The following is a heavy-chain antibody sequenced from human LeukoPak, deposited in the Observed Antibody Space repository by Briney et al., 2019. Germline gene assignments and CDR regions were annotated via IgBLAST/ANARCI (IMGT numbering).Heavy chain of an antibody. CDR2: INSDGSST. V-gene: IGHV3-74*01. D-gene: IGHD6-19*01. Sequence: PGGSLRLSCAASGFTFSSYWMHWVRQAPGKGLVWVSRINSDGSSTSYADSVKGRFTISRDSAKNTLYLQMNSLRAEDTAVYYCAKDPGWFDMAYGMDVWGQGTTVTVSS. J-gene: IGHJ6*02. CDR1: GFTFSSYW. CDR3: AKDPGWFDMAYGMDV.